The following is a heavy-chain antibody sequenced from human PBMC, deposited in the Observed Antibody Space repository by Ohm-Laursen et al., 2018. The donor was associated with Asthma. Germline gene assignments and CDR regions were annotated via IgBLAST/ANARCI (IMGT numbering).Heavy chain of an antibody. CDR3: ARDFETYYYYGMDV. CDR2: IWYDGSNK. J-gene: IGHJ6*02. Sequence: SLRLSCAASGFPSSRYAIHWVRQAPGKGLEWMALIWYDGSNKYYADSVKGRFTISRDNSKNTLYLQMNSLRAEDTAVYYCARDFETYYYYGMDVWGQGTTVTVSS. CDR1: GFPSSRYA. V-gene: IGHV3-33*08. D-gene: IGHD3-9*01.